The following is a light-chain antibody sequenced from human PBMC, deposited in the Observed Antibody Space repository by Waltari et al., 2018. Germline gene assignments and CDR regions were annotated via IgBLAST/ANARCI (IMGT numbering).Light chain of an antibody. J-gene: IGKJ1*01. V-gene: IGKV3-20*01. Sequence: EIVLTQSPGTLSLSPGESATLSCRATQSVGMSLAWYQQKPGQAPRLLIYDASKRATGIPERFSGGGSGTDFSLTISRLEPEDFAVYYCQMYVRLPVTFGQGTKVEIK. CDR1: QSVGMS. CDR3: QMYVRLPVT. CDR2: DAS.